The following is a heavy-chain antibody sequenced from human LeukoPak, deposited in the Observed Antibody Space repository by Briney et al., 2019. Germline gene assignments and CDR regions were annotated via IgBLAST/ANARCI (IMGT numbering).Heavy chain of an antibody. CDR1: GFTFSTYT. CDR3: AKAASSSWPSYYYGMDV. J-gene: IGHJ6*02. Sequence: GRSLRLPCAASGFTFSTYTIHWVRQAPGKGLEWVAVISYDGSNKYYADSVKGRFTISKDNSKNTVYLQMSSLRVGDTAVYYCAKAASSSWPSYYYGMDVWGQGTTVTVSS. D-gene: IGHD6-13*01. CDR2: ISYDGSNK. V-gene: IGHV3-30*04.